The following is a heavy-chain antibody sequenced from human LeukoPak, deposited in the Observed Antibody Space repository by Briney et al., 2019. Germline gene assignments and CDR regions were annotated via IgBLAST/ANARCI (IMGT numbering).Heavy chain of an antibody. CDR3: ARGGYDFWSGPNWFDP. J-gene: IGHJ5*02. V-gene: IGHV1-8*01. CDR1: GYTFTSYD. CDR2: MNPNSGNT. D-gene: IGHD3-3*01. Sequence: ASVKVSCKASGYTFTSYDINWVRQATGQGLEWMGWMNPNSGNTGYAQKFQGRVTMTRNTSISTAYMELSSLRSKDTAVYYCARGGYDFWSGPNWFDPWGQGTLVTVSS.